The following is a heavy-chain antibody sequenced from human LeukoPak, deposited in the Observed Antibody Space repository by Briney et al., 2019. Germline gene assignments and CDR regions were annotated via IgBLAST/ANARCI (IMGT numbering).Heavy chain of an antibody. D-gene: IGHD6-13*01. CDR1: GGTFSSYA. J-gene: IGHJ4*02. CDR3: ARDPGRGIAAAQ. CDR2: IIPIFGTA. Sequence: GASVKVSCKASGGTFSSYAISWVRQAPGQGLDWMGGIIPIFGTANYAQKFQGRVTITADESTSTAYMELSSLRSEDTAVYYCARDPGRGIAAAQWGQGTLVTVSS. V-gene: IGHV1-69*13.